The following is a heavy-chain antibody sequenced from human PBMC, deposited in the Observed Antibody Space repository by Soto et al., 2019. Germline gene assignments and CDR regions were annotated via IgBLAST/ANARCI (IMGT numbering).Heavy chain of an antibody. D-gene: IGHD6-6*01. J-gene: IGHJ6*02. CDR2: IYPGDSDT. Sequence: PGESLKISCTGSGYSFTNYWIGWVRQMPGKGLEWVGVIYPGDSDTRYSPSFQGQVTISADKSISTAYLQWSSLKASDTAMYYCAGNREELVLPYYSGIDVWGQGTTVTVYS. CDR1: GYSFTNYW. CDR3: AGNREELVLPYYSGIDV. V-gene: IGHV5-51*01.